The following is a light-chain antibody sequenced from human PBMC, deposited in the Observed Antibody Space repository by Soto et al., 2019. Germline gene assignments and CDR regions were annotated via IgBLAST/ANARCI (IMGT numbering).Light chain of an antibody. J-gene: IGKJ4*01. V-gene: IGKV1-33*01. CDR1: QDISNY. Sequence: DMQMTQSPSSLSASVVDRVXIXXQASQDISNYLNWYQQKPGKAPKLLIYDASNLETGVPSRFSGSGSGTDFTFTISSLQPEDIATYYCQQYDNLPLTFGGGTKVDIK. CDR2: DAS. CDR3: QQYDNLPLT.